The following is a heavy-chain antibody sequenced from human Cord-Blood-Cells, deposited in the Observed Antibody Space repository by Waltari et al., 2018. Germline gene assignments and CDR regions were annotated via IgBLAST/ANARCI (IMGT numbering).Heavy chain of an antibody. CDR3: ARHLDRAAAGIDY. Sequence: QLQLQESGPGLVKPSETLSLTCTVSGGSISSSSYYWGWIRQPPGKGLEWNGSIYYSGCTYYNPSLKSRVTISVDTSKNQFSLKLSSVTAADTAVYYCARHLDRAAAGIDYWGQGTLVTVSS. J-gene: IGHJ4*02. V-gene: IGHV4-39*01. CDR2: IYYSGCT. CDR1: GGSISSSSYY. D-gene: IGHD6-13*01.